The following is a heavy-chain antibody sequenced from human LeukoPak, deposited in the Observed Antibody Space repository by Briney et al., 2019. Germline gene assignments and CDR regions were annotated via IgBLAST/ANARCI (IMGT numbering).Heavy chain of an antibody. D-gene: IGHD6-19*01. CDR2: IFAGGST. V-gene: IGHV3-53*01. CDR3: ARDRGSSGWSDS. J-gene: IGHJ5*01. Sequence: GGSLRLSCAASGFTVSSNYMSWVRQAPGKGLEWVSVIFAGGSTYYADSVKGRFTISRDNSKNMMYLQMNSLRAEDTAVYYCARDRGSSGWSDSWGQGTLVTVSS. CDR1: GFTVSSNY.